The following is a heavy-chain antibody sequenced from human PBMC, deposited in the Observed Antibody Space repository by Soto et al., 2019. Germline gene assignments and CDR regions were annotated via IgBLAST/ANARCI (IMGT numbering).Heavy chain of an antibody. Sequence: GGSLRLSCAASGFTVSSKYMSWVRQAPGKGLEWVSLIQSGGPTYYADSVKGRFTISRDTSENTLHLQMDSLRAEDTAVYYCGRDDVPCDGGRCYGVLLDVWGKGTTVTVSS. J-gene: IGHJ6*04. CDR3: GRDDVPCDGGRCYGVLLDV. V-gene: IGHV3-66*01. CDR2: IQSGGPT. D-gene: IGHD2-15*01. CDR1: GFTVSSKY.